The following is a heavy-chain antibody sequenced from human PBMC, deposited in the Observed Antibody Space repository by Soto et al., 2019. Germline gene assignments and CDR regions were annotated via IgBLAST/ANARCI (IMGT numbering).Heavy chain of an antibody. CDR1: GFTVSSNY. V-gene: IGHV3-66*01. CDR3: ARDRTVSPWDYYYMDV. D-gene: IGHD4-17*01. J-gene: IGHJ6*03. CDR2: IYSGGST. Sequence: GGSLRLSCAASGFTVSSNYMSWVRQAPGKGLEWVSVIYSGGSTYYADSVKGRFTISRDNSKNTLYLQMNSLRAEDTAVYYCARDRTVSPWDYYYMDVWGKGTTVTVSS.